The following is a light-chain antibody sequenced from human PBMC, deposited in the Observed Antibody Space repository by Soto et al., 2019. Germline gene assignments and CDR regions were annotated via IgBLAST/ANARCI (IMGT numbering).Light chain of an antibody. J-gene: IGKJ1*01. CDR2: KAS. CDR1: QSISSW. V-gene: IGKV1-5*03. CDR3: LQHNSYPWT. Sequence: DIQMTQSPSTLSASVGARVPITCRASQSISSWLAWYQQKPGKAPKLLIYKASSSESGVPSRFSGSGSGTGFTLTISSLQPEDFATYYCLQHNSYPWTFGQGTKVDIK.